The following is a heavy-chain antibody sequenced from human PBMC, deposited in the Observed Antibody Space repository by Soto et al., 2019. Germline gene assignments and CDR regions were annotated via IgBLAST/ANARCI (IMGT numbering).Heavy chain of an antibody. CDR1: GYTFINHG. J-gene: IGHJ4*02. D-gene: IGHD6-13*01. V-gene: IGHV1-18*01. Sequence: QVQLVETGGEVKKPGASVKVSCKASGYTFINHGISWVRQAPGQGLEWMGWISGYNGKTNYPQKMQGRVTITTDTSTSTAYMEVRSLRSDDTAVYYCVRDELSGAGAFDHWGQGTLVTVSS. CDR3: VRDELSGAGAFDH. CDR2: ISGYNGKT.